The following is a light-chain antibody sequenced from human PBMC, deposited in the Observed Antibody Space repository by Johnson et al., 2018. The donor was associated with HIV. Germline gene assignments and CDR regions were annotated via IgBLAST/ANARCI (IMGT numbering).Light chain of an antibody. V-gene: IGLV1-51*01. CDR3: GTWASSLRSGF. CDR2: DNN. Sequence: QSVLTQSPSVSAAPGQKVTISCSGTSSNIGNNYVSWYQQLPRTAPKLLIYDNNKRPSGTPDRFSGSQSGTSATLGITGLQTGDEADYYCGTWASSLRSGFFGAGTKVTVL. J-gene: IGLJ1*01. CDR1: SSNIGNNY.